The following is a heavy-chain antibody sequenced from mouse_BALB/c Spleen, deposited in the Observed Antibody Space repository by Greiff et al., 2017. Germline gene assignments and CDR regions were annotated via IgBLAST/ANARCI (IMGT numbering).Heavy chain of an antibody. CDR1: GYTFTSYY. D-gene: IGHD1-2*01. J-gene: IGHJ4*01. V-gene: IGHV1S81*02. Sequence: QVQLQQSGAELVKPGASVKLSCKASGYTFTSYYMYWVKQRPGQGLEWIGEINPSNGGTNFNEKFKSKATLTVDKSSSTAYMQLSSLTSEDSAVYYCTRGSASYYYAMDYWGQGTSVTVSS. CDR2: INPSNGGT. CDR3: TRGSASYYYAMDY.